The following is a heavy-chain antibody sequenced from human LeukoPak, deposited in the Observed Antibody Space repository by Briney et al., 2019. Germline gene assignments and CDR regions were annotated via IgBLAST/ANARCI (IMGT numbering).Heavy chain of an antibody. J-gene: IGHJ4*02. Sequence: GGSLRLSCAASGFTFSSYAMSWVRQAPGKGLEWVSAISGSGGSTYYADSVKGRFTISRDNSMNTLYLQMNSLRAEDTAVYYCAKDAPVNIVVVPAANSWGQGTLVTVSS. D-gene: IGHD2-2*01. CDR3: AKDAPVNIVVVPAANS. CDR2: ISGSGGST. CDR1: GFTFSSYA. V-gene: IGHV3-23*01.